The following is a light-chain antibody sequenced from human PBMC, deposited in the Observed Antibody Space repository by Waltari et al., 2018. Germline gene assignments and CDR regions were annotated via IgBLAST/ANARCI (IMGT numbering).Light chain of an antibody. J-gene: IGLJ3*02. Sequence: SYVLTQPPSVSVAPGQTARISCGGNDLGSKSVHWYQQRPGQAPVLVGRDDSDRPAGIPERISGSNSGNTATLTISRVEAGDEADYYCQVWDSSSDSWVFGGGTKLTAL. CDR1: DLGSKS. V-gene: IGLV3-21*02. CDR2: DDS. CDR3: QVWDSSSDSWV.